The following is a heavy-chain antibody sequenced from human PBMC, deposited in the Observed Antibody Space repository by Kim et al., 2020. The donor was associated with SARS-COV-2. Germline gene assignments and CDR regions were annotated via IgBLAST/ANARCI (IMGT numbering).Heavy chain of an antibody. J-gene: IGHJ4*02. Sequence: YNPSLQSRVTISVDTSKNQFSLKLSSVTVADTAVYYCARTSSSSSYYFDYWGQGTLVTVSS. V-gene: IGHV4-31*02. CDR3: ARTSSSSSYYFDY. D-gene: IGHD6-13*01.